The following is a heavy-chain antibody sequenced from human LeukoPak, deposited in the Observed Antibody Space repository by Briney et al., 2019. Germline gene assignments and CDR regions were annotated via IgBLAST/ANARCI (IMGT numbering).Heavy chain of an antibody. CDR2: ISPDGTTT. Sequence: GGSLRLSCAASGLPFSRDSMHWVRQCPGKGLEWLSRISPDGTTTNYADSVKGRFSISRDNARNTQYLQMNSLRDEDTAVYYCASDVAYKFDYWGQGTLVTFSS. CDR3: ASDVAYKFDY. J-gene: IGHJ4*02. CDR1: GLPFSRDS. D-gene: IGHD5-24*01. V-gene: IGHV3-74*01.